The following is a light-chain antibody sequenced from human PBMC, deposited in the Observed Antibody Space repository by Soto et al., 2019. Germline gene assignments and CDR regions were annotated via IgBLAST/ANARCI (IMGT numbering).Light chain of an antibody. CDR1: QIINSY. V-gene: IGKV1-39*01. Sequence: DIQMTQSPSSLSASVGDTVTITCRASQIINSYLSWYQQKPGKAPNLLIYGASSLRSGVPSRFSGSGSGTDFTLTISRLRPEDFATYYCLQSYRTPRTGGQGTKVEIK. CDR2: GAS. CDR3: LQSYRTPRT. J-gene: IGKJ1*01.